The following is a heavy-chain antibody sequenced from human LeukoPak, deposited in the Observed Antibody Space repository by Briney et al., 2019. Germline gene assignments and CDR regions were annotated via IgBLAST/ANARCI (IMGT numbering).Heavy chain of an antibody. CDR1: GGSISSSSYY. D-gene: IGHD3-22*01. J-gene: IGHJ4*02. Sequence: SETLSLTCTVSGGSISSSSYYWGWIRQPPGKGLEWIGSIYYSGSTYYNPSLKSRVTISVDTSKNQFSLKLSSVTAADTAVYYCARDKSYYYDSSGYYQPYYFDYWGQGTLVTVSS. CDR2: IYYSGST. CDR3: ARDKSYYYDSSGYYQPYYFDY. V-gene: IGHV4-39*07.